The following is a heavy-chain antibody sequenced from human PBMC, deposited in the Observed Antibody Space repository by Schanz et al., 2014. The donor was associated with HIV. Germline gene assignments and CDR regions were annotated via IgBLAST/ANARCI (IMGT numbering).Heavy chain of an antibody. Sequence: QVQLQESGPGLVKPSQTLSLTCTVSGGSISSGDAYWTWIRQPPGKGLEWIGYISYSRNTHYKASLKSRLSISADTTKNQFSLKLRSVTDADTAIYYCARLMIENWFDPWGQGSLVTVSS. D-gene: IGHD3-16*01. CDR1: GGSISSGDAY. CDR2: ISYSRNT. CDR3: ARLMIENWFDP. J-gene: IGHJ5*02. V-gene: IGHV4-30-4*01.